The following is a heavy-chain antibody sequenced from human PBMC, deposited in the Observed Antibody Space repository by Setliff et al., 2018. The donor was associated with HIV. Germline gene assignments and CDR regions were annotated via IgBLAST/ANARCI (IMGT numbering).Heavy chain of an antibody. CDR2: IYSGGST. Sequence: EASVKVSCAASGFTVSSNYMSWVRQAPGKGLEWVSVIYSGGSTYYADSVKGRFTISRDNSKNTLYLQMNSLRAEDTAVYYCARDQWGYSYGYYYYYYMDVWGKGTTVTVSS. V-gene: IGHV3-66*02. CDR3: ARDQWGYSYGYYYYYYMDV. J-gene: IGHJ6*03. D-gene: IGHD5-18*01. CDR1: GFTVSSNY.